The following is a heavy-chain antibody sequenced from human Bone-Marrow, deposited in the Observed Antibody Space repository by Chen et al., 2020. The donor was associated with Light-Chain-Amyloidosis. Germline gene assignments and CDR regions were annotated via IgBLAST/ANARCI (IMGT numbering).Heavy chain of an antibody. CDR2: LKSRCNGATA. CDR1: GFTFSEAW. D-gene: IGHD1-1*01. CDR3: ATIGLPGIPMLGTRRENDY. Sequence: EVQLVQAGGGLVKPGESLTLSCAASGFTFSEAWMTWVRQAPGNGLEWIGRLKSRCNGATAAYAAAVKGSCTISRKDSSAPLYLHLNSLTTEDSAMYYGATIGLPGIPMLGTRRENDYWGQGVLFPVPS. V-gene: IGHV3-15*01. J-gene: IGHJ4*02.